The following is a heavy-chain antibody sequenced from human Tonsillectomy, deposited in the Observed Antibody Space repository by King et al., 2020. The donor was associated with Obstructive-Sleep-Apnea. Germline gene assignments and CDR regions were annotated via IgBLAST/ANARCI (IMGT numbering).Heavy chain of an antibody. J-gene: IGHJ4*02. V-gene: IGHV3-9*01. CDR1: GFTFDDYA. CDR2: ISWNSGSV. CDR3: AKDGKLRWFGDLSHFDG. Sequence: VQLVQSGGGLVQPGRSLRLSCAVSGFTFDDYAMHWVRQAPGKGLEWVSGISWNSGSVDYADSVKGRFTISRDNAKKSLYLQMNSLGTEDTAFYYCAKDGKLRWFGDLSHFDGWGQGTLVTVPS. D-gene: IGHD3-10*01.